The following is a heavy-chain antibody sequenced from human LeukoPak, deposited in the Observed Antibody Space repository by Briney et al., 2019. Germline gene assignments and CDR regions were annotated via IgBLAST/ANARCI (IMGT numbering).Heavy chain of an antibody. J-gene: IGHJ5*02. D-gene: IGHD6-19*01. CDR3: ARAPPCSSDWWCDDP. Sequence: SETLSLTCTVSGGSISSGGFYWSWIRQHPGKGLEWIGYISYSGTTNHNPSLRSRVTISVDKSNNQFSLRLSSVTAADTAVYYCARAPPCSSDWWCDDPWGQGTLVTVSS. CDR1: GGSISSGGFY. CDR2: ISYSGTT. V-gene: IGHV4-31*03.